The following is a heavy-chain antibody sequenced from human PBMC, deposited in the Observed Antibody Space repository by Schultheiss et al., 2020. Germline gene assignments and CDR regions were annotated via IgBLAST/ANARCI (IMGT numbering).Heavy chain of an antibody. CDR3: ARGRYCSSTSCYIRDYGMDV. Sequence: SQTLSLTCAVYGGSFSSYYWSWIRQPPGKGLEWIGYIYYSGSTNYNPSLKSRVTISVDTSKNQFSLKLSSVTAADTAVYYCARGRYCSSTSCYIRDYGMDVWVYWTTVT. J-gene: IGHJ6*01. D-gene: IGHD2-2*02. CDR2: IYYSGST. CDR1: GGSFSSYY. V-gene: IGHV4-59*08.